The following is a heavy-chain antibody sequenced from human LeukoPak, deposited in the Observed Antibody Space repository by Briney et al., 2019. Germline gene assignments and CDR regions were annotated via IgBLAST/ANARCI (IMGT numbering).Heavy chain of an antibody. V-gene: IGHV4-4*02. CDR3: ARLYCSSTSCPIDP. CDR1: GGSISSSNW. Sequence: SGTLSLTCAVSGGSISSSNWWSWVRQPPGKGLEWIGYIYYSGSTNYNPSLKSRVTISVDTSKNQFSLKLSSVTAADTAVYYCARLYCSSTSCPIDPWGQGTLVTVSS. J-gene: IGHJ5*02. CDR2: IYYSGST. D-gene: IGHD2-2*01.